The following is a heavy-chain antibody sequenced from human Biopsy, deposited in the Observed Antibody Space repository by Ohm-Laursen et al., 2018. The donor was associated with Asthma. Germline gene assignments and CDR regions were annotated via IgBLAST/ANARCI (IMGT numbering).Heavy chain of an antibody. V-gene: IGHV1-69*13. CDR3: ARKAGSCISRTCYSLDF. D-gene: IGHD2-2*01. CDR2: INSVFGTT. CDR1: GGTFNTYV. Sequence: SVKVSCKSLGGTFNTYVIGWVRQAPGQGLEWMGGINSVFGTTTYPQKFQDRVTITADDSTSAVYMELSGLRSEDTAVYYCARKAGSCISRTCYSLDFWGQGTLVTVSS. J-gene: IGHJ4*02.